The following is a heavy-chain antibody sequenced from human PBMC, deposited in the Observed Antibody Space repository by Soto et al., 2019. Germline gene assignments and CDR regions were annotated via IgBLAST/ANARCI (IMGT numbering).Heavy chain of an antibody. J-gene: IGHJ5*02. V-gene: IGHV1-18*04. D-gene: IGHD1-26*01. CDR2: ISAYNGNT. CDR3: ARGPFPRVWELPYNWFDP. Sequence: QVQLVQSGAEVKKPGASVKVSCKASGYTFTSYGISWVRQAPGQGLEWMGWISAYNGNTNYAQKLQGRVTMTTDTSASTAYMALRSLRSDDTAVYYCARGPFPRVWELPYNWFDPWGQGTLVTVSS. CDR1: GYTFTSYG.